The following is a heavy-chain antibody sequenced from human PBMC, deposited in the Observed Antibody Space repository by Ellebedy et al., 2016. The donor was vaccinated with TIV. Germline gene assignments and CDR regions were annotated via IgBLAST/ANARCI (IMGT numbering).Heavy chain of an antibody. CDR1: GFTFSSYA. J-gene: IGHJ4*02. CDR2: ISGSGGST. V-gene: IGHV3-23*01. D-gene: IGHD5-12*01. Sequence: GGSLRLXXAASGFTFSSYAMSWVRQAPGKGLEWVSSISGSGGSTYYADSVKGRFTISRDNSKNTLYLQMNSLRAEDTALYYCTKGAWLDYWGQGTLVTVSS. CDR3: TKGAWLDY.